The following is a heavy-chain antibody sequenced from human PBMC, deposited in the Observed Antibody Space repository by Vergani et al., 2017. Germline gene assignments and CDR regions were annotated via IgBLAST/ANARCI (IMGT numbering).Heavy chain of an antibody. CDR1: GYSISSGYY. J-gene: IGHJ6*02. D-gene: IGHD3-22*01. V-gene: IGHV4-38-2*02. Sequence: QVQLQESGPGLVKPSETLSLTCTVSGYSISSGYYWGWIRQPPGKGLEWIGSIYHSGSTYYNPSLKSRVTISVDTSKNQFSLKLSSVTAADTAVYYCARVRRDVSSGYYYYYGMDVWGQXP. CDR2: IYHSGST. CDR3: ARVRRDVSSGYYYYYGMDV.